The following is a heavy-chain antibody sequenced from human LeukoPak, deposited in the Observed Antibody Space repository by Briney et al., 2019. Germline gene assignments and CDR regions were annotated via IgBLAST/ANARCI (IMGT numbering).Heavy chain of an antibody. V-gene: IGHV3-48*03. D-gene: IGHD2-15*01. J-gene: IGHJ4*02. CDR1: GFAFSTYE. Sequence: GGSLRLSCAASGFAFSTYEVNWVRQAPGKGLEWVSYISSSGSTIYYADSVKGRFTILRDNAKNSLYLQMNSLRAEDTGVYYCARVGCSGGSCRYGNYFDYWDQGTLVTVSS. CDR3: ARVGCSGGSCRYGNYFDY. CDR2: ISSSGSTI.